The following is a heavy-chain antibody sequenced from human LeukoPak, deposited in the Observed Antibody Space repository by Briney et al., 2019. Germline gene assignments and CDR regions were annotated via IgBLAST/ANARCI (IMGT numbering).Heavy chain of an antibody. CDR3: ARLDYYASGFFEY. J-gene: IGHJ4*02. CDR1: GGSISSYY. CDR2: IYYSGST. Sequence: SETLSLTCTVSGGSISSYYWSWIRQPPGKGLEWIGYIYYSGSTNYNPSLKSRVTISVDTSKNQFSLKLSSVTATDTAVYYCARLDYYASGFFEYWGRGTLVTVSS. V-gene: IGHV4-59*08. D-gene: IGHD3-10*01.